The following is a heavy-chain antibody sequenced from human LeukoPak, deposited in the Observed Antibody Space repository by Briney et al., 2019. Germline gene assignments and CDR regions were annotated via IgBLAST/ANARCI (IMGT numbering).Heavy chain of an antibody. V-gene: IGHV1-2*02. CDR1: GYTFTGYY. J-gene: IGHJ4*02. D-gene: IGHD6-13*01. Sequence: ASVKVSCKASGYTFTGYYMHWVRQAPGQGLEWMGWINPINPNSDDINYAQKFRGRVTMTRDTSISTAYMELSSLRSDDTALYYCARGGYSSSLYDYWGQGTQVTVSS. CDR2: INPINPNSDDI. CDR3: ARGGYSSSLYDY.